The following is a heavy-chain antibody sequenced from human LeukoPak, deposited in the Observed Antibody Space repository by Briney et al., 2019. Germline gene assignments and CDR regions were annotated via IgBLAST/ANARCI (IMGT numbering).Heavy chain of an antibody. CDR1: GITFSSYR. CDR2: ISSSSSYI. CDR3: ARDSSDFWSGYPTYY. Sequence: GGSLRLSCAASGITFSSYRMNWVRQAPGKWLEWVSSISSSSSYIYYADSVTGRFTISRDNAKNSLYLQMNSLRAEDPAVYYRARDSSDFWSGYPTYYWGQGTLVTVSS. V-gene: IGHV3-21*01. J-gene: IGHJ4*02. D-gene: IGHD3-3*01.